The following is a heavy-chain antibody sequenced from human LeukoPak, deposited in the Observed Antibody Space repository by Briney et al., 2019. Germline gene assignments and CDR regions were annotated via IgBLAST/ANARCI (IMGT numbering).Heavy chain of an antibody. D-gene: IGHD3-10*01. CDR1: GFTFSSYA. J-gene: IGHJ4*02. CDR2: VWHDGSNR. CDR3: ARELFGSGSCPDY. Sequence: GTSLRLSCTAPGFTFSSYAIHWIRQAPGKGLEWVALVWHDGSNRYYSEAVKGRFTISRDNSKNTVYLQINSQRAEDTAVYYCARELFGSGSCPDYWGQGTRVTVSS. V-gene: IGHV3-33*01.